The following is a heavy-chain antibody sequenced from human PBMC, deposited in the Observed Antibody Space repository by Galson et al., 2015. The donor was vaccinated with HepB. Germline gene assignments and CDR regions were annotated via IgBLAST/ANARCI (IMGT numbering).Heavy chain of an antibody. D-gene: IGHD6-13*01. CDR3: AKGSPYGTTWYGRDDY. J-gene: IGHJ4*02. V-gene: IGHV3-23*01. Sequence: SLRLSCAASGFTFSTYVMNWVRQAPGKGLEWVSSISGSGGSTHHAEPVKGRGTLLRDNSRNTLDLQMNSLRAEDTAVYYCAKGSPYGTTWYGRDDYWGQGALVTVSS. CDR2: ISGSGGST. CDR1: GFTFSTYV.